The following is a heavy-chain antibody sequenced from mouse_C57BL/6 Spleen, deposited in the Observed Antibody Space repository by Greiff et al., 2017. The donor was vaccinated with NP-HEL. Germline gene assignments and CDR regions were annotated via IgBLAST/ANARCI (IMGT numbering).Heavy chain of an antibody. CDR2: ISYDGSN. D-gene: IGHD5-1*01. CDR1: GYSITSGYY. J-gene: IGHJ1*03. Sequence: DVQLQESGPGLVKPSQSLSLTCSVTGYSITSGYYWNWIRQFPGNKLEWMGYISYDGSNNYNPSLKNRISITRDTSKNQFFLKLNSVTTEDTATYYCARERVHFDVWGTGTTVTVSS. CDR3: ARERVHFDV. V-gene: IGHV3-6*01.